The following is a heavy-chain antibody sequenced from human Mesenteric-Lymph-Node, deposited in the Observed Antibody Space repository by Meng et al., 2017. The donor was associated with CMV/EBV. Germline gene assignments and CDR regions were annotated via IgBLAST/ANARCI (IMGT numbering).Heavy chain of an antibody. CDR1: GYSISSGYY. CDR3: ARWNYYYYGMDV. V-gene: IGHV4-38-2*02. Sequence: SETLSLTCTVSGYSISSGYYWGWIRQPPGKGLEWIGEINHSGSTNYNPSLKSRVTISVDTSKNQFSLKLSSVTAADTAVYYCARWNYYYYGMDVWGQGTTVTVSS. CDR2: INHSGST. J-gene: IGHJ6*02. D-gene: IGHD5-12*01.